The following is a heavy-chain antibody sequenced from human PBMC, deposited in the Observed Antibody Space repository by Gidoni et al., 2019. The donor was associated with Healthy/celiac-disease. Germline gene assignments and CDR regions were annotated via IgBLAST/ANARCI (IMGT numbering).Heavy chain of an antibody. CDR2: ISYDGSNK. CDR1: GVNLSSYA. J-gene: IGHJ4*02. Sequence: QVQLVESGGGVVQPGRSLRRTWAASGVNLSSYAMHWVRQAPGKGLGLVAVISYDGSNKYSADSVKGRFTISRDNSKNPLYLQMNSLSAEDTAVYYCAREPDPDYGDYSFDYWGQGTLVTVSS. D-gene: IGHD4-17*01. CDR3: AREPDPDYGDYSFDY. V-gene: IGHV3-30-3*01.